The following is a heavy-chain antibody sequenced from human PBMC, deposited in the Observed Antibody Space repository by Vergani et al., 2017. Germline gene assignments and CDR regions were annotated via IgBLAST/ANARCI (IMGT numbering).Heavy chain of an antibody. V-gene: IGHV4-61*02. CDR2: IYTSGST. J-gene: IGHJ4*02. Sequence: QVQLQESGPGLVKPSQTLSLTCTVSGGSISSGSYYWSWIRQPAGKGLEWIGRIYTSGSTNYNPSLKSRVPISVDTSKNQFSLKLSSVTAADTAVDYCAREERPYGGYGAHCDYWGQGTLVTVSA. D-gene: IGHD5-12*01. CDR1: GGSISSGSYY. CDR3: AREERPYGGYGAHCDY.